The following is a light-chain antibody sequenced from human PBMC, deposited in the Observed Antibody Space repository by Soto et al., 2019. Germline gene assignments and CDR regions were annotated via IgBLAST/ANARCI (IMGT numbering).Light chain of an antibody. Sequence: EIVMTQSPATLSVSPGERATLSCRASQSVSSNLAWYQHKPGQAPRLLIYGASTRATGIPARFSASGSGTEFSITISRMQSEDFAVYYCQQYNNWPPKQYTFGQGTKLEIK. CDR1: QSVSSN. CDR3: QQYNNWPPKQYT. V-gene: IGKV3-15*01. CDR2: GAS. J-gene: IGKJ2*01.